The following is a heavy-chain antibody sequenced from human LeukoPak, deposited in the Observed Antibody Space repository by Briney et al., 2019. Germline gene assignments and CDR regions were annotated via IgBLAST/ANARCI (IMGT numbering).Heavy chain of an antibody. CDR3: AKHPLLRFLEWSATRYYYYYMDV. V-gene: IGHV3-23*01. D-gene: IGHD3-3*01. Sequence: PGGSLRLSCAASGFTFSSYAMSWVRQAPGKGLEWVSAISGSGGSTYYADSVKGRFTISRDNSKNTLYLQMNSLRAEDTAVYYCAKHPLLRFLEWSATRYYYYYMDVWGKGTTVTVSS. CDR2: ISGSGGST. CDR1: GFTFSSYA. J-gene: IGHJ6*03.